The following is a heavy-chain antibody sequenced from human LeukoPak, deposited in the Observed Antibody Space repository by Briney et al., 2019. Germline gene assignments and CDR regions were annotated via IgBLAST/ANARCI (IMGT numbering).Heavy chain of an antibody. D-gene: IGHD1-26*01. J-gene: IGHJ4*02. CDR3: ATISGSFEYLDY. Sequence: GGSLRLSCAASGFTFSNNWMTWVRQAPGKGLEWVASVKKDASEKYYVDSVKGRFTISRDNAKNSLYLQMNSLRVEDTAVYYCATISGSFEYLDYWGQGTLVTVSS. CDR2: VKKDASEK. CDR1: GFTFSNNW. V-gene: IGHV3-7*03.